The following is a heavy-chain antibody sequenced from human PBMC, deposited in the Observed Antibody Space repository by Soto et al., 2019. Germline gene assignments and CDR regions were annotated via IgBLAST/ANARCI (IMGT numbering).Heavy chain of an antibody. CDR3: ARHWATYYYDSSGYPYYFDY. D-gene: IGHD3-22*01. CDR1: GGSISSSSYY. CDR2: IYYSGST. J-gene: IGHJ4*02. V-gene: IGHV4-39*01. Sequence: SETLSLTCTVSGGSISSSSYYWGWIRQPPGKGLEWIGSIYYSGSTYYNPSLKSRVTISVDTSKNQFSLMLSSVTAADTAVYYCARHWATYYYDSSGYPYYFDYWSQGTLVTVSS.